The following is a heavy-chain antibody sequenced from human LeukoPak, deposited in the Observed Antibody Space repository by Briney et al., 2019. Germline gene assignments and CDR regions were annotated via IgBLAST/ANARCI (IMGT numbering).Heavy chain of an antibody. J-gene: IGHJ4*02. CDR3: ASLLLWFGELGEYYFDY. CDR1: GGSISSYY. CDR2: IYTSGST. V-gene: IGHV4-4*07. D-gene: IGHD3-10*01. Sequence: SETLSLTCTVSGGSISSYYWSWIRQPAGKGLEWIGRIYTSGSTNYNPSLKSRVTMSVDTSKNQFSLKLSSVTAADTAVYYCASLLLWFGELGEYYFDYWGQGTLVTVSS.